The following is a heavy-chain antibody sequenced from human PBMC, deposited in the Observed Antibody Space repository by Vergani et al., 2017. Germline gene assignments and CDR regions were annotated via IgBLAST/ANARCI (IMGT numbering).Heavy chain of an antibody. V-gene: IGHV4-34*01. Sequence: QVQLQQWGAGLLKPSETLSLTCAVYGGSFSGYYWSWTRQPPGKGLEWIGEINHSGSTNYNPSLKSRVTISVDTSKNQFSLKLSSVTAADTAVYYCASSYCSGGSCYGGVDYWGQGTLVTVSS. CDR2: INHSGST. D-gene: IGHD2-15*01. CDR1: GGSFSGYY. J-gene: IGHJ4*02. CDR3: ASSYCSGGSCYGGVDY.